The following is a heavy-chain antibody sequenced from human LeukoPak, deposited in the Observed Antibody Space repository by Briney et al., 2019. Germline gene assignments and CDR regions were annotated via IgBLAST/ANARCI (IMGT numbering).Heavy chain of an antibody. D-gene: IGHD2-2*01. CDR2: IYYSGST. V-gene: IGHV4-39*01. CDR3: ARGPYCSSTSCYRYYYYGMDV. J-gene: IGHJ6*02. CDR1: GGSISSSSYY. Sequence: SETLSLTCTVSGGSISSSSYYWGWIRQPPGKGLEWIGSIYYSGSTYYNPSLKSRVTISVDTSKNQFSLKLSSVTAADTAVYYCARGPYCSSTSCYRYYYYGMDVWGQGTTVTVSS.